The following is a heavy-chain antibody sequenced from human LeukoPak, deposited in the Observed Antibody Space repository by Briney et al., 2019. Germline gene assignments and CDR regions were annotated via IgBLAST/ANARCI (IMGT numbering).Heavy chain of an antibody. D-gene: IGHD3-22*01. J-gene: IGHJ4*02. CDR3: AKVKHDSSGYYYYFDY. CDR2: ISGSGGST. CDR1: GFTFSSYA. Sequence: GGSLRLSCAASGFTFSSYAMSWVRQAPGKGLEWVSAISGSGGSTYYADSVKGRFTISRDNSKNTLYLQMNSLRAEDTAVYYCAKVKHDSSGYYYYFDYWGQGTLVTVSS. V-gene: IGHV3-23*01.